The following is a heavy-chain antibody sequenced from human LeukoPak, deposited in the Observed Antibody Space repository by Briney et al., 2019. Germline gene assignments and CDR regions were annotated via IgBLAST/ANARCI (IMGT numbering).Heavy chain of an antibody. CDR1: GYTFTGYY. CDR2: INPNNGGT. J-gene: IGHJ4*02. CDR3: ARAYTSGWYIGF. V-gene: IGHV1-2*02. D-gene: IGHD6-19*01. Sequence: GSVKVSCKASGYTFTGYYLHRVRQAPGQGLEWMGWINPNNGGTNYAQKFQGRVTMTRDTSVNTAYMELSRLRSGDSAVYYCARAYTSGWYIGFWGQGTLVTVSS.